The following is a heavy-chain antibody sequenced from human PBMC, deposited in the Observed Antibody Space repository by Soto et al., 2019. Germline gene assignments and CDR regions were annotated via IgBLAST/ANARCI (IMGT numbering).Heavy chain of an antibody. Sequence: PSETLSLTCTVSGASIDSSAYYWAWIRQPPGKGLEWIGSIFYSGTAYYNPSLAGRVTMSVDTSKNQFSLNLTSVTAADTAVYYWARMVRGVLKYDYWGQGTLVTVSS. CDR2: IFYSGTA. CDR1: GASIDSSAYY. D-gene: IGHD3-10*01. V-gene: IGHV4-39*01. J-gene: IGHJ4*02. CDR3: ARMVRGVLKYDY.